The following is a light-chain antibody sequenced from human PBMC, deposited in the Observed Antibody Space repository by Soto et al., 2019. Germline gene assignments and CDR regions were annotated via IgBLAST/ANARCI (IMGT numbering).Light chain of an antibody. CDR2: EVS. CDR1: SSDVGDFDC. J-gene: IGLJ2*01. Sequence: QSALTQPASVSGSPGQSITISCTGTSSDVGDFDCVSWYQQHPGKAHKLIIYEVSDRPSGVSNRFSGSKSGDTASLTSSGLQAEDEADYYCSSYTSSSTLVFGGGTKVTV. CDR3: SSYTSSSTLV. V-gene: IGLV2-14*01.